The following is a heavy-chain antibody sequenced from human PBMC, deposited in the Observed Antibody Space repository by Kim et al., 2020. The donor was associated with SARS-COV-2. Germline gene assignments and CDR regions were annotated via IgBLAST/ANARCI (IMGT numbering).Heavy chain of an antibody. J-gene: IGHJ4*02. Sequence: DGSRIHYTESVKGRFTISRGSSKNTLLLQMDSLRGDDTAVYYCARDPCDYWGQGTLVTVSS. CDR3: ARDPCDY. V-gene: IGHV3-30*03. CDR2: DGSRI.